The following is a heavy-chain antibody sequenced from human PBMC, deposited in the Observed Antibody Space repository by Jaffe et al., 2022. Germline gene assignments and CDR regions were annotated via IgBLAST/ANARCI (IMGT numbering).Heavy chain of an antibody. D-gene: IGHD2-15*01. V-gene: IGHV3-7*01. CDR1: GFTFSSYW. CDR2: IKQDGSEK. CDR3: ARTRIYCSGGSCAPSYFDY. J-gene: IGHJ4*02. Sequence: EVQLVESGEGLVQPGGSLRLSCAASGFTFSSYWMSWVRQAPGKGLEWVANIKQDGSEKYYVDSVKGRFTMSRDNAKNSLYLQMNSLRAEDTAVYYCARTRIYCSGGSCAPSYFDYWGQGTLVTVSS.